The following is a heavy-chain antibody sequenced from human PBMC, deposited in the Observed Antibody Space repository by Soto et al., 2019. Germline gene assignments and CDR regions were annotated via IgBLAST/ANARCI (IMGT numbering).Heavy chain of an antibody. CDR3: ARGVYTVTTGNWFDP. Sequence: KASETLSLTCTVSGGSISSYYWSWIRQPAGKGLEWIGRIYTSGSTNYNPSLKSRVTMSVDTSKNQFSLKLSSVTAADTAVYYCARGVYTVTTGNWFDPWGQGTLVTVSS. D-gene: IGHD4-4*01. CDR2: IYTSGST. J-gene: IGHJ5*02. V-gene: IGHV4-4*07. CDR1: GGSISSYY.